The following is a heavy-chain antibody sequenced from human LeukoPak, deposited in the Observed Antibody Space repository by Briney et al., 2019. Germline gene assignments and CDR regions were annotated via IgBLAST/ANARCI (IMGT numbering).Heavy chain of an antibody. Sequence: PGGSLRLSCAASGFTFSSYAMHWVRQAPGKGLGWVAVISYDGSNKYYADSVKGRFTISRDNAKNSLYLQMNSLRAEDTAVYYCARAKTEDIVVVPAAPGRYYYYGMDVWGQGTTVTVSS. V-gene: IGHV3-30-3*01. J-gene: IGHJ6*02. CDR3: ARAKTEDIVVVPAAPGRYYYYGMDV. D-gene: IGHD2-2*01. CDR2: ISYDGSNK. CDR1: GFTFSSYA.